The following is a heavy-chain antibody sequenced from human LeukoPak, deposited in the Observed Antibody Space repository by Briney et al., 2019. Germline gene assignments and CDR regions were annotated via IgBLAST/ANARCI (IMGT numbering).Heavy chain of an antibody. J-gene: IGHJ4*02. D-gene: IGHD6-6*01. CDR1: GFTFSSYA. V-gene: IGHV3-64*01. CDR2: ISSNGGST. Sequence: PGGSLRLSCAASGFTFSSYAMHWVRQAPGKGLEYVSAISSNGGSTYYANSVKGRFTISRDNAKNSLYLQMNSLIAEDTAVYYCARGPIAARPFDYWGQGTLVTVSS. CDR3: ARGPIAARPFDY.